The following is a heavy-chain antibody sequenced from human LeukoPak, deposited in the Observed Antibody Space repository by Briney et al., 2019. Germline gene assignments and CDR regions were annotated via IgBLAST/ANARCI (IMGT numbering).Heavy chain of an antibody. CDR3: AKDLRVTTQASGANDAFDI. Sequence: GGSLRLSCAASGFTFSSYAMSWVRQAPGKGLEWVSAISGSGGSTYYADSVKGRFTISRDNSKNTLYLQMNSLRAEDTAVYYCAKDLRVTTQASGANDAFDIWGQGTMVTVSS. CDR1: GFTFSSYA. J-gene: IGHJ3*02. V-gene: IGHV3-23*01. CDR2: ISGSGGST. D-gene: IGHD3-10*01.